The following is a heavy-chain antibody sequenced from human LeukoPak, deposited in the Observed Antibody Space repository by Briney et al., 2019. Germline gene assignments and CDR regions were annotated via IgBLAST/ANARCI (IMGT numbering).Heavy chain of an antibody. CDR1: GASISTYY. CDR2: ISPCGGD. V-gene: IGHV4-4*09. J-gene: IGHJ6*03. D-gene: IGHD4-17*01. Sequence: SETLSLTCTASGASISTYYWSWLRPPPGGGLEWIAYISPCGGDVYHPSLNSRLTVSVDPSKNHFSLKLNSVTAADTAVYYCARHVATTVTRGYSCHIMDVWGKGTTVSVSS. CDR3: ARHVATTVTRGYSCHIMDV.